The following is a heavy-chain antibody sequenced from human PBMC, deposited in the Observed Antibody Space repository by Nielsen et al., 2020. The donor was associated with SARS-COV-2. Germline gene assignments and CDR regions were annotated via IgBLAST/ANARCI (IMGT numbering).Heavy chain of an antibody. J-gene: IGHJ4*02. CDR3: AKSNVVRGIIGYYFEY. D-gene: IGHD3-10*01. Sequence: DSVKGRFIISRDNFKNTLYLQMNSLRTEDTAVYYCAKSNVVRGIIGYYFEYWGRGTAVNVSS. V-gene: IGHV3-30*02.